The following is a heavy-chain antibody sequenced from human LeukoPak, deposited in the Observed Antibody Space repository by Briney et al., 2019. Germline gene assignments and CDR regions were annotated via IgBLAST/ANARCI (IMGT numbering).Heavy chain of an antibody. CDR1: GGSISGGDYY. CDR2: IYYSGST. V-gene: IGHV4-30-4*01. J-gene: IGHJ4*02. CDR3: ARGGSGSYHDFGY. D-gene: IGHD1-26*01. Sequence: SETLSLTCTVSGGSISGGDYYRSWIRQPPGKGLEWIGYIYYSGSTYYNPSLKSRVTISVDTSKNQFSLKLSSVTAADTAVYYCARGGSGSYHDFGYWGQGTLVTVSS.